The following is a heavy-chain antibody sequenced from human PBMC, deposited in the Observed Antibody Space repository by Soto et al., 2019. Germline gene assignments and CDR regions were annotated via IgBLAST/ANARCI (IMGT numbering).Heavy chain of an antibody. J-gene: IGHJ4*02. V-gene: IGHV3-74*01. CDR2: INSDGSST. CDR3: ARGVPNCSSSSCYFDF. Sequence: GGSLRLSCAASGFTFSSYWMHWVRQAPGKGLVWVSRINSDGSSTSYADSVKGRFTISRDNAKNTLYLQMNSLRVEDTAVYYCARGVPNCSSSSCYFDFWGQGILVTVSS. CDR1: GFTFSSYW. D-gene: IGHD2-15*01.